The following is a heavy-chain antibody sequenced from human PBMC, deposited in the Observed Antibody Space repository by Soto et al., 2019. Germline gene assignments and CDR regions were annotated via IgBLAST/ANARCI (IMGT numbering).Heavy chain of an antibody. D-gene: IGHD4-17*01. CDR1: GGSISSSS. V-gene: IGHV3-21*01. J-gene: IGHJ6*01. Sequence: PSETLSLTCTVSGGSISSSSYYWGWIRQPPGKGLEWVSSISSISSYIYYADSVKGRFTISRDNAKNSLYLQMNSLRAEDTAVYYCARLTTYRTIATYFYYRMEVWGQGTTVTVSS. CDR2: ISSISSYI. CDR3: ARLTTYRTIATYFYYRMEV.